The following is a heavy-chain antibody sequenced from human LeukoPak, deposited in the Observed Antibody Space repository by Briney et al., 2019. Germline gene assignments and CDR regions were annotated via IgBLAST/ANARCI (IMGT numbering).Heavy chain of an antibody. CDR2: IYSGGST. V-gene: IGHV3-53*01. Sequence: GGSLRLSCAASGFTVSSNYVSWVRQAPGKGLEWVSVIYSGGSTYYADSVKGRFTISRDNSKDTLYLQMDSLRAEDTAVYYCAKGSGSSCYSPCDYWGQGILVTVSS. J-gene: IGHJ4*02. CDR1: GFTVSSNY. D-gene: IGHD2-15*01. CDR3: AKGSGSSCYSPCDY.